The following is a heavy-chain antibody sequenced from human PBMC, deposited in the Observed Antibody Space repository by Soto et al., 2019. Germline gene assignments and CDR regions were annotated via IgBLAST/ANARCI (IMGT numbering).Heavy chain of an antibody. J-gene: IGHJ4*02. CDR2: IYYSGST. CDR3: ARVDLWYSSSWGVLDY. D-gene: IGHD6-13*01. V-gene: IGHV4-59*01. CDR1: GGSISSYY. Sequence: QVQLQESGPGLVKPSETLSLTCTVSGGSISSYYWSWIRQPPGKGLEWIGYIYYSGSTNYNPSLKSRVTISVDTSKNQFSLKLSSVTAADTAVYYCARVDLWYSSSWGVLDYWGQGTLVTVSS.